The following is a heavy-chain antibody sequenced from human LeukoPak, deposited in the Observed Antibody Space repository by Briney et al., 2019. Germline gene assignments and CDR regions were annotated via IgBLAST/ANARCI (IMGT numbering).Heavy chain of an antibody. D-gene: IGHD5-12*01. CDR3: ARGEYSGYDYVAMGSNPSRAFDI. CDR1: GYTFTSYG. CDR2: ISAYNGNT. J-gene: IGHJ3*02. V-gene: IGHV1-18*01. Sequence: ASVKVSCKASGYTFTSYGISWVRQAPGQGLEWMGWISAYNGNTSYAQKFQGRVTMTRDTSTSTVYMELSSLRSEDTAVYYCARGEYSGYDYVAMGSNPSRAFDIWGQGTMVTVSS.